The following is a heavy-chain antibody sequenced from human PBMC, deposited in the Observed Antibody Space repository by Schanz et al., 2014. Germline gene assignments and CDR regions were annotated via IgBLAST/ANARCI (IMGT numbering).Heavy chain of an antibody. CDR2: IWYDGNNK. V-gene: IGHV3-33*01. Sequence: QVQLVESGGDVVQPGRSLRLSCAASGFTFSSYGMHWVRQAPGKGLEWVAVIWYDGNNKYYADSVKGRFTISRDNSKNILYLQMNSLRDEDTAVYYCARGGATRFDYWGQGTLVTVSS. CDR3: ARGGATRFDY. CDR1: GFTFSSYG. J-gene: IGHJ4*02. D-gene: IGHD1-26*01.